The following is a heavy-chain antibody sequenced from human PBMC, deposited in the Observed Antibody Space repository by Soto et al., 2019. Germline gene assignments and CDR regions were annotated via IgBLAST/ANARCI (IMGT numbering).Heavy chain of an antibody. Sequence: ASVKVSCKASGYTFTSYAMHWVRQAPGQRLEWMGWINAGDGNTKYSQKFQGRVTITRDTSTSTVYMELSSLTSDDTAVSAAVTELSLRENWF. CDR1: GYTFTSYA. CDR3: VTELSLRENWF. J-gene: IGHJ5*01. D-gene: IGHD1-26*01. CDR2: INAGDGNT. V-gene: IGHV1-3*01.